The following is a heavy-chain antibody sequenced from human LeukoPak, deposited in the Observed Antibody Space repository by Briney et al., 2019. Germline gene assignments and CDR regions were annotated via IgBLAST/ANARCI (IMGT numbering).Heavy chain of an antibody. D-gene: IGHD1-26*01. J-gene: IGHJ4*02. CDR2: VSWNSGTI. Sequence: GGSLRLSCAASGFIFDDYAMSWVRQAAGKGLEWVSGVSWNSGTIGYADSVKGRFSISRDNAKNSLYLQMNSLRAEDTALYYCAKGIMGATTGGIDSWGQGTLVTVSS. V-gene: IGHV3-9*01. CDR1: GFIFDDYA. CDR3: AKGIMGATTGGIDS.